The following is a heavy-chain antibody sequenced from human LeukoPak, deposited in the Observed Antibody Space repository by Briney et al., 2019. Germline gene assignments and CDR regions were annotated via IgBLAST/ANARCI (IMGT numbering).Heavy chain of an antibody. J-gene: IGHJ4*02. D-gene: IGHD5-18*01. Sequence: GGSLRLSCAASGFTFSSYAMHWLRQAPGKGLEWVAVISYGGSNKYYADSVKGRFTISRDNSKNTLYLQMNSLRAEDTAVYYCARDPDTALDYWGQGTLVTVSS. CDR2: ISYGGSNK. V-gene: IGHV3-30*04. CDR3: ARDPDTALDY. CDR1: GFTFSSYA.